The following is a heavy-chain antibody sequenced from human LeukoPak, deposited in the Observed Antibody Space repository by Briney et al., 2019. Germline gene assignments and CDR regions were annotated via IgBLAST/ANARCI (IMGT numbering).Heavy chain of an antibody. CDR3: ARSIVGANSESY. J-gene: IGHJ4*02. CDR2: VNAGNGNT. Sequence: ASVKVSCKASGYTFTSYAIHWVRQAPGQRLEWMGWVNAGNGNTKYSQKFQGRVTITRDTSASTAYMELSSLRSEDTAVHYCARSIVGANSESYWGQGTLVTVSS. D-gene: IGHD1-26*01. CDR1: GYTFTSYA. V-gene: IGHV1-3*01.